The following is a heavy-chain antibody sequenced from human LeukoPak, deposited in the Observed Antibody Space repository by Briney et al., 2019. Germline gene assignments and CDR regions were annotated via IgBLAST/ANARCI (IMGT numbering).Heavy chain of an antibody. Sequence: SETLSLTCTVSGGSISSSNYYWSWIRQPPGKGLEWIGEINHSGSTNYNPSLKSRVTISVDTSKNQFSLKLSSVTAADTAVYYCAVGGIQLWEYFDYWGQGTLVTVSS. CDR1: GGSISSSNYY. D-gene: IGHD5-18*01. J-gene: IGHJ4*02. CDR3: AVGGIQLWEYFDY. V-gene: IGHV4-39*07. CDR2: INHSGST.